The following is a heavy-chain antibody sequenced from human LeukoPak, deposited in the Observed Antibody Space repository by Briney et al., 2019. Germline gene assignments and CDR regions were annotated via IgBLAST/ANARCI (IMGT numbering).Heavy chain of an antibody. CDR2: MNPNSGNT. D-gene: IGHD3-16*02. CDR3: ARGRYDYVWGSYRYEYFDY. CDR1: GYTFTSYD. Sequence: ASVKVSCKASGYTFTSYDINWVRQATGQGLEWMGWMNPNSGNTGYAQKLQGRVTMTRNTSISTAYMELSSLRSEDTAVYYCARGRYDYVWGSYRYEYFDYWGQGTLVTVSS. J-gene: IGHJ4*02. V-gene: IGHV1-8*01.